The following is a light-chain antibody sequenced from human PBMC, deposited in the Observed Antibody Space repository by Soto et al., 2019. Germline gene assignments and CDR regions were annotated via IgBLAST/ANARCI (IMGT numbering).Light chain of an antibody. J-gene: IGKJ2*01. Sequence: ETVLTQSPGTLSLSPGETATLSCRASQSVISNYLAWYRQKPGQAPRLLIYGASNRATGIPDRFSGSGSGTDFTLTISRLEPEDFAVYYCQQYGSSLFTFGQGTKVDIK. CDR1: QSVISNY. V-gene: IGKV3-20*01. CDR3: QQYGSSLFT. CDR2: GAS.